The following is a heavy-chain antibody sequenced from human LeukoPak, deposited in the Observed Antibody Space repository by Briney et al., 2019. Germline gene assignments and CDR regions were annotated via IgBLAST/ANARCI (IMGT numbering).Heavy chain of an antibody. CDR3: ARDAGQQPHDY. V-gene: IGHV3-7*05. CDR2: IKQDGSEK. Sequence: GGSLRLSCAASGFTFSSYWMSWVRQAPGKGLEWVANIKQDGSEKYYVDSVKGRFTISRDNAKNSLYLQMSSLRAEDTAVYYCARDAGQQPHDYWGQGTLVTVSP. J-gene: IGHJ4*02. CDR1: GFTFSSYW. D-gene: IGHD6-13*01.